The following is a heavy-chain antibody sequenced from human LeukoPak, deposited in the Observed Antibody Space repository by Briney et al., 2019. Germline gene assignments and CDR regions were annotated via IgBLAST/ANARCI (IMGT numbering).Heavy chain of an antibody. Sequence: GGSLRLSCAASGFTFSNAWMSWVRQAPGKGLEWVGRIKSKADGGTTDYAAPVKGRFTISRDDSKNTLYLQMNSLKTEDTAVYYCTTRLVPAAIGYYFDYWGQGTLVTVSS. V-gene: IGHV3-15*01. D-gene: IGHD2-2*01. J-gene: IGHJ4*02. CDR2: IKSKADGGTT. CDR3: TTRLVPAAIGYYFDY. CDR1: GFTFSNAW.